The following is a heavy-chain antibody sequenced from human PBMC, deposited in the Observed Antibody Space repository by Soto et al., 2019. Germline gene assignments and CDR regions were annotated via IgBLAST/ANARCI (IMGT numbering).Heavy chain of an antibody. J-gene: IGHJ6*02. Sequence: GFPVKAACKASGGNFSSYAISWVRQTPGQGLEWMGGIIPIFGTANYAQKFQGRVTITADKSTSTAYMELSGLRSEDTAVYYCASTTYYDFWSGYGPQSYYYYGMDVWGQGTTVTVSS. CDR3: ASTTYYDFWSGYGPQSYYYYGMDV. D-gene: IGHD3-3*01. V-gene: IGHV1-69*06. CDR1: GGNFSSYA. CDR2: IIPIFGTA.